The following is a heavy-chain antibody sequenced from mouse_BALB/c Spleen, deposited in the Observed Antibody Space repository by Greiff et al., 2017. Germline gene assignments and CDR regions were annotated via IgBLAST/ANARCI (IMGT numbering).Heavy chain of an antibody. Sequence: DVKVEESGGGLVKPGGSLKLSCAASGFAFSSYDMSWVRQTPEKRLEWVAYISSGGGSTYYPDTVKGRFTISRDNAKNTLYLQMSSLKSEDTAMYYCARHAITTNWFAYWGQGTLVTVSA. V-gene: IGHV5-12-1*01. J-gene: IGHJ3*01. CDR1: GFAFSSYD. CDR2: ISSGGGST. CDR3: ARHAITTNWFAY. D-gene: IGHD1-1*01.